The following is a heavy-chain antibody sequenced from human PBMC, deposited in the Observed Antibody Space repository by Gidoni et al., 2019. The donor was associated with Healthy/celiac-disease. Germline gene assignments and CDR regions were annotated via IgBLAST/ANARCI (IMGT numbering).Heavy chain of an antibody. Sequence: GVVQPGGSLRLSCAASGFTFSGYGMHWVRQAPGKGLEWVALIRYDGSNKYYVDHVKGRFTISRDNSKNTLSLQMNSLRAEDTAVYYCAKDSERYSSSFLDYWGQGTLVTVSS. V-gene: IGHV3-30*02. CDR1: GFTFSGYG. CDR2: IRYDGSNK. J-gene: IGHJ4*02. D-gene: IGHD6-6*01. CDR3: AKDSERYSSSFLDY.